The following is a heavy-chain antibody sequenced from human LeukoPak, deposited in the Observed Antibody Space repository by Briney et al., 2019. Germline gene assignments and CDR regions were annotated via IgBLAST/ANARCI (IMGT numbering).Heavy chain of an antibody. CDR1: GGTFSSYA. CDR3: ARTYSNYAESGYYYYYMDV. Sequence: GASVKVSCKASGGTFSSYAISWARQAPGQGLEWMGGIIPIFGTANYAQKFQGRVTITTDESTSTAYMELSSLRSEDTAVYYCARTYSNYAESGYYYYYMDVWGKGTTVTVSS. V-gene: IGHV1-69*05. CDR2: IIPIFGTA. D-gene: IGHD4-11*01. J-gene: IGHJ6*03.